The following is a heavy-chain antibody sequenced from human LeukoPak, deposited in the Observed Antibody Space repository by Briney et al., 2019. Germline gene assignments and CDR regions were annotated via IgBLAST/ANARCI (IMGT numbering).Heavy chain of an antibody. Sequence: PSETLSLTCTVSGGSISSSSYYWGWIRQPPGKGLEWIGSIYYSGSTYYNPSLKSRVTISVDTSKNQFSLKLSSVTAADTAVYYCARVGVALRGIAAAGIDYWGQGTLVTVSS. CDR2: IYYSGST. V-gene: IGHV4-39*07. J-gene: IGHJ4*02. CDR3: ARVGVALRGIAAAGIDY. CDR1: GGSISSSSYY. D-gene: IGHD6-13*01.